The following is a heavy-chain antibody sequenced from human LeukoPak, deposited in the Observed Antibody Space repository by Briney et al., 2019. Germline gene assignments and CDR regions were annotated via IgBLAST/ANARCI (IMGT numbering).Heavy chain of an antibody. CDR3: ARPPGYYYYYYMDV. J-gene: IGHJ6*03. V-gene: IGHV3-48*01. CDR2: ISSSSSTI. Sequence: GGSLRLSCAASGFTFSTYSMNWVRQAPGKGLGWVSYISSSSSTIYYADSVKGRFTISRDNAKNSLYLQMNSLRAEDTAVYYCARPPGYYYYYYMDVWGKGTTVTVSS. CDR1: GFTFSTYS.